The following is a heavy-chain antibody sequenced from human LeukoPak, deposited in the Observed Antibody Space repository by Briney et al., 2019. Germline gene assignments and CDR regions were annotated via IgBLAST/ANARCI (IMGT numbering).Heavy chain of an antibody. CDR1: GGSISSGGYY. CDR2: IYYSGST. CDR3: ARDHGGDTVPFFDY. V-gene: IGHV4-31*03. J-gene: IGHJ4*02. Sequence: SETLSLTCTVSGGSISSGGYYWSWIRRHPGKGLEWIGYIYYSGSTYYNPSLKSRVTISVDTSKNQFSLKLSSVTAADTAVYYCARDHGGDTVPFFDYWGQGTLVTVSS. D-gene: IGHD5-18*01.